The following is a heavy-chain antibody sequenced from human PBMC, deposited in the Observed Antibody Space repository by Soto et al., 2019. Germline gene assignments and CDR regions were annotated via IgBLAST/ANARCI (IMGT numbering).Heavy chain of an antibody. V-gene: IGHV3-74*01. CDR3: ARGDCVGGTCYSLAGSFYYYMDV. CDR2: INSDGSVS. CDR1: GFTFSHYW. J-gene: IGHJ6*03. Sequence: EVQLVESGGVLVQPGGSLRLSCAASGFTFSHYWMYWVRQAPGKGLVWVSRINSDGSVSSYADSVKGRLTISRDNVKNTLYLQMDSLRAEDTAVYYCARGDCVGGTCYSLAGSFYYYMDVWGKGTTVTVFS. D-gene: IGHD2-15*01.